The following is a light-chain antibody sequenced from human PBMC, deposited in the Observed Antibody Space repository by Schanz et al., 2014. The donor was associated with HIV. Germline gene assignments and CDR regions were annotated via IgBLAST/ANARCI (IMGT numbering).Light chain of an antibody. CDR3: QSYDSSLSGFV. CDR1: RSNIGSRT. Sequence: QSVLTQPPSASGTPGQRVTISCSGSRSNIGSRTVDWYYQLPGTAPRLLIHNDNQRPSGVPDRFSASKSGTSASLAITGLQAEDEADYYCQSYDSSLSGFVFGTGTKLTVL. V-gene: IGLV1-44*01. CDR2: NDN. J-gene: IGLJ1*01.